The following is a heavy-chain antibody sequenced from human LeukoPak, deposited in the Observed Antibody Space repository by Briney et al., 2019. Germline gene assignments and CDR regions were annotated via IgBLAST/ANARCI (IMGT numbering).Heavy chain of an antibody. CDR3: AREGGGATTAFDY. J-gene: IGHJ4*02. D-gene: IGHD1-26*01. CDR1: GASISTSSYY. Sequence: PSETLSLTCTVSGASISTSSYYWAWIRQHPGKGLEWIGYIYYSGSTYYNPSLKSRVTISVDTSKNQFSLKLSSVTAADTAVYCCAREGGGATTAFDYWGQGTLVTVSS. V-gene: IGHV4-31*03. CDR2: IYYSGST.